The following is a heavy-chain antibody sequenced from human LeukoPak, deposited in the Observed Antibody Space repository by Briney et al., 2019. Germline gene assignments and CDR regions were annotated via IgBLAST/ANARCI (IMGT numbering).Heavy chain of an antibody. CDR1: GFTFSSCG. V-gene: IGHV3-21*01. CDR3: ATETIGRHYDY. D-gene: IGHD1-14*01. CDR2: IGPTGTDR. Sequence: GGSLRLSCAASGFTFSSCGFNWVRQAPGKGLGWASSIGPTGTDRYYADSVRGPFTISRDNAKNSMYLQMDSLRDEDTAVYYCATETIGRHYDYWGQGTLLTVSS. J-gene: IGHJ4*02.